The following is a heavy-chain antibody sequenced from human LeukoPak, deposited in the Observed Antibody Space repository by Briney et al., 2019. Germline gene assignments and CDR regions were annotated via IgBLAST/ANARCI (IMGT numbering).Heavy chain of an antibody. CDR1: GDSIISSTYY. V-gene: IGHV4-39*07. CDR2: IYYSGST. D-gene: IGHD3-22*01. CDR3: ARDYGSRFDNSGYYTD. Sequence: PSETLSLTCTVSGDSIISSTYYWGWIRQPPGKGLEWIGSIYYSGSTYYNPSLKSRITISIDTSVNQFSLNLSSVTAADTALYYCARDYGSRFDNSGYYTDWGQGTLVTVSS. J-gene: IGHJ4*02.